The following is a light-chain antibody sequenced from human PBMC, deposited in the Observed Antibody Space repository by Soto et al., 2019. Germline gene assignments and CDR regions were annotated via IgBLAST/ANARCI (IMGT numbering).Light chain of an antibody. Sequence: QSVLTQPPSASGCPGQSVTISCTGTKNDIGVYEFVSWYQHHPGKAPRLIIYEVVQRPSGVPDRFSGSKSGNTASLTVSGPQAADEADYFCKSYAGSNTYVFGSGTKVTVL. CDR1: KNDIGVYEF. V-gene: IGLV2-8*01. CDR3: KSYAGSNTYV. CDR2: EVV. J-gene: IGLJ1*01.